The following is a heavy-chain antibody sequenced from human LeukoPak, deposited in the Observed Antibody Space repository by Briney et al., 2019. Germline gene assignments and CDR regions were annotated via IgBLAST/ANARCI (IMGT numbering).Heavy chain of an antibody. V-gene: IGHV3-74*01. Sequence: PGGSLRLSCAASEFTFSAHWMHWVRQVPGKGLVYIAYIDNDGTNTNYADSVKGRFTISRDNSKNTLYLQMNSLRAEDTAVYYCAKLLLLMVRGVIPLFDYWGQGTLVTVSS. D-gene: IGHD3-10*01. J-gene: IGHJ4*02. CDR1: EFTFSAHW. CDR3: AKLLLLMVRGVIPLFDY. CDR2: IDNDGTNT.